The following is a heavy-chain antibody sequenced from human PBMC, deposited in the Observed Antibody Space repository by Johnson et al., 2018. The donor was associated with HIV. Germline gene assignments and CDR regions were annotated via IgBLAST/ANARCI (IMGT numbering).Heavy chain of an antibody. J-gene: IGHJ3*02. D-gene: IGHD5-18*01. Sequence: VQLVESGGGVVQPGRSLRLSCAASGITFSASAMHWIRQAPGKGLQWVSFISYDGANKDYADTVKGRFTISRDNAKNSLYLQMNSLRAEDTALYYCARSEGYSYGYNDAFDIWGQGTMVTVSS. V-gene: IGHV3-30*07. CDR2: ISYDGANK. CDR3: ARSEGYSYGYNDAFDI. CDR1: GITFSASA.